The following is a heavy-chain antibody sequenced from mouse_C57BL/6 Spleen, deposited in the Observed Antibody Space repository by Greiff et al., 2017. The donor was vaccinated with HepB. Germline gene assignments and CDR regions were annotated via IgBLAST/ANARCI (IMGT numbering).Heavy chain of an antibody. CDR1: GYTFTSYG. CDR3: ARSGDYYGSSYGWYFDV. D-gene: IGHD1-1*01. V-gene: IGHV1-81*01. J-gene: IGHJ1*03. Sequence: QVHVKQSGAELARPGASVKLSCKASGYTFTSYGISWVKQRTGQGLEWIGEIYPRSGNTYYNEKFKGKATLTADKSSSTAYMELRSLTSEDSAVYFCARSGDYYGSSYGWYFDVWGTGTTVTVSS. CDR2: IYPRSGNT.